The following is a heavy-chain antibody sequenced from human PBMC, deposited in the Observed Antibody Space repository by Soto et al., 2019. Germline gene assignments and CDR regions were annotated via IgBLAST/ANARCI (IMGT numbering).Heavy chain of an antibody. J-gene: IGHJ1*01. CDR1: GYTFSHFG. CDR3: ARAPLSNSPGWDFQH. Sequence: GASVKVSCKASGYTFSHFGINWVRQDPGHGLEWMGWISAYKGDTNHAQQLHGRVILTTDTSTSTAYMELRSLRSDDMAVYYCARAPLSNSPGWDFQHWGQGTLVTVSS. V-gene: IGHV1-18*03. CDR2: ISAYKGDT. D-gene: IGHD6-19*01.